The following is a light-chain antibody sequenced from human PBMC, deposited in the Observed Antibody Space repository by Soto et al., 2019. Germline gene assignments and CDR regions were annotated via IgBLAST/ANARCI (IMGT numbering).Light chain of an antibody. V-gene: IGKV1-5*01. J-gene: IGKJ1*01. CDR3: QQYDSYSWT. CDR2: DVS. CDR1: QSVTNW. Sequence: DIQMTQSPSTLSASVGERVTITCRASQSVTNWLAWYQQKPGKAPKLLIYDVSSLESGVTSRFSGSGSGTEFILTIRSLQPEDFATYYCQQYDSYSWTFGQGTQGAMK.